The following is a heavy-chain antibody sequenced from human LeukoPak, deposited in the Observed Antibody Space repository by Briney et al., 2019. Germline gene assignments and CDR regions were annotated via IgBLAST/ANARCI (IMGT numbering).Heavy chain of an antibody. D-gene: IGHD2-21*02. J-gene: IGHJ5*02. CDR3: ARDAGDCGGDCPRWFDP. Sequence: GRSLRLSCTASGFTFSSYALHWVRQAPGKGLVWVSRINPDGTSTSYADSVKGRFTISRDNAKNTVDLQMNSLRGEDTAVYYCARDAGDCGGDCPRWFDPWGQGTLVTVSS. V-gene: IGHV3-74*01. CDR1: GFTFSSYA. CDR2: INPDGTST.